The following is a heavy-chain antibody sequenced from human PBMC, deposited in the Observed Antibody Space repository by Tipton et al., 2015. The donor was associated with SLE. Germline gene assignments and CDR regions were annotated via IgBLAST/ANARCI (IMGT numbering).Heavy chain of an antibody. D-gene: IGHD6-19*01. CDR2: IYTSGST. J-gene: IGHJ6*02. Sequence: LRLSCTVSGGSISSYYWSWIRQPAGKGLEWIGRIYTSGSTNYNPSLKSRVTMSVDTSKNQFSLKLSSVTAADTAVYYCARDSPYSRGWDYYYYYGMDVWGQGTTVTVSS. V-gene: IGHV4-4*07. CDR3: ARDSPYSRGWDYYYYYGMDV. CDR1: GGSISSYY.